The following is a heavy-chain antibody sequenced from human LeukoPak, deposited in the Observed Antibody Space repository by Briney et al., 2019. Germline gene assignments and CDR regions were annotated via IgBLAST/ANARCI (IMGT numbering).Heavy chain of an antibody. Sequence: SETLSLTCTVSGASISNYFWNWIRQPPGKGLEWIGEINHSGSTNYNPSLKSRVTISVDTSKNQFSLKLSSVTAADTAVYYCASSGVDSSGPHFYWGQGTLVTVSS. CDR2: INHSGST. CDR1: GASISNYF. CDR3: ASSGVDSSGPHFY. J-gene: IGHJ4*02. D-gene: IGHD3-22*01. V-gene: IGHV4-34*01.